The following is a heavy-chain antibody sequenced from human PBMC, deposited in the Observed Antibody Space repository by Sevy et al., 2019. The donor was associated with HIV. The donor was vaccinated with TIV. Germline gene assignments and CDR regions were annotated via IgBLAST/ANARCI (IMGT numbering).Heavy chain of an antibody. J-gene: IGHJ4*02. D-gene: IGHD2-8*01. CDR1: GFTFSKYS. V-gene: IGHV3-23*01. Sequence: GGSLRLSCEASGFTFSKYSMSWVRQAPGKGLEWVSTFSFGCGRINYADSVKGRFTISRHDSKNTLYLQMNSLRAEDTAVYYCAREGGTKPHDYWGQGTLVTVSS. CDR3: AREGGTKPHDY. CDR2: FSFGCGRI.